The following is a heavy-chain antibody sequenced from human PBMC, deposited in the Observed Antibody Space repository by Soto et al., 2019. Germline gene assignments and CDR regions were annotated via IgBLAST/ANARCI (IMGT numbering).Heavy chain of an antibody. V-gene: IGHV1-69*13. D-gene: IGHD6-19*01. CDR3: ANLSYSSGWYGAGGFDY. CDR2: IIPIFGTA. J-gene: IGHJ4*02. CDR1: GGTFSSYA. Sequence: EASVKVSCKASGGTFSSYAISWVRQAPGQGLEWMEGIIPIFGTANYAQKFQGRVTITADESTSTAYMELSSLRSEDTAVYYCANLSYSSGWYGAGGFDYWGQGTLVTVSS.